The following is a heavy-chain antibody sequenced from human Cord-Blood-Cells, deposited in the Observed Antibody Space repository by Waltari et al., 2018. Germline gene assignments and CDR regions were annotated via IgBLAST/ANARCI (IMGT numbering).Heavy chain of an antibody. Sequence: QVQLQESGPGLVKPSETLSLTCTVSGGSISSYYWLWIRQPPGKGLEWIWYIYYSGSTNYNPSLSSRVTISVDTSKNQFSLKLSSVTAADTAVYYCARRGTGDRRNAFDIWGQGTMVTVSS. V-gene: IGHV4-59*01. CDR2: IYYSGST. CDR1: GGSISSYY. D-gene: IGHD7-27*01. J-gene: IGHJ3*02. CDR3: ARRGTGDRRNAFDI.